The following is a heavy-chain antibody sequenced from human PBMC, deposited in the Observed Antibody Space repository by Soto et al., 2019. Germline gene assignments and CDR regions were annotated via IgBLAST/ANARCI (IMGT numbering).Heavy chain of an antibody. V-gene: IGHV3-23*01. CDR3: ARRGSGSYYDY. J-gene: IGHJ4*02. Sequence: EVQLLESGGGLVQPGGSLRLSCAASGFTFSSYAMRWVRQAPVKGLEWVSAISGSGGSTYYADSVKGRFTISRDNSKNTLDLQMNSLRAEDTAVYSCARRGSGSYYDYWGQGTLVTVSS. D-gene: IGHD1-26*01. CDR1: GFTFSSYA. CDR2: ISGSGGST.